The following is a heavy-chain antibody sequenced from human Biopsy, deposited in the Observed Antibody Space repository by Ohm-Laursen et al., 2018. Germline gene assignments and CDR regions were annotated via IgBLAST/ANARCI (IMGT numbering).Heavy chain of an antibody. CDR3: ARIPILVVPAAIVYRHRRHLQGLDV. V-gene: IGHV2-70*16. CDR1: GFSLNTRGMS. D-gene: IGHD2-2*02. Sequence: PTQTLTLTRTLSGFSLNTRGMSVTWIRQPPGKALEWLARLDWDDAKFYNGSLKTRLTISKDTSENHVVLTLSDVDPVDTATYYCARIPILVVPAAIVYRHRRHLQGLDVWGQGTTVIVSS. J-gene: IGHJ6*02. CDR2: LDWDDAK.